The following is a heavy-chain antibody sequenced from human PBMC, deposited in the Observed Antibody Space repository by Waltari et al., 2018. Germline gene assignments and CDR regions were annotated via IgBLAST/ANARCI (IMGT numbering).Heavy chain of an antibody. J-gene: IGHJ1*01. Sequence: QVQLQQWGAGLLKPSETLSLTCAVYGGSFSGYYWSWIRQPPGKGLEWIGEINHSGSTNYNPSLKSRVTISVDTSKNQFSLKLSSVTAADTAVYYCARASPGRFQHWGQGTLVTVSS. CDR1: GGSFSGYY. CDR2: INHSGST. V-gene: IGHV4-34*01. CDR3: ARASPGRFQH.